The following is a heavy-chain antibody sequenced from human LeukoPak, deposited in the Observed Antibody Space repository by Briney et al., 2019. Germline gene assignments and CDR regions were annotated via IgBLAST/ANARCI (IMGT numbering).Heavy chain of an antibody. Sequence: GGSLRLSCAASGFTVSTNYMSWVRQAPGRGLEWVSLIYSGGCRYYADSVKGRFTISRDNSRNTLSLQMNSLRVDDTAVYYCARGFRSVTTWGYFDYWGQGALVTVSS. CDR2: IYSGGCR. V-gene: IGHV3-66*01. D-gene: IGHD4-17*01. J-gene: IGHJ4*02. CDR3: ARGFRSVTTWGYFDY. CDR1: GFTVSTNY.